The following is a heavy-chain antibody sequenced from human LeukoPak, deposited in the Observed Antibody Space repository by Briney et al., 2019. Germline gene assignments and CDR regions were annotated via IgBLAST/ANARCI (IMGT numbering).Heavy chain of an antibody. CDR2: MNPNSGNT. V-gene: IGHV1-8*01. D-gene: IGHD5-24*01. CDR3: ARDRVGVGGNGYEN. Sequence: ASVKVSCKASGYTFRNYDINWVRQATGQGLEWMGWMNPNSGNTGYVQKFQGRVIMTRDTSISTAYIELSSLTSEDTAVYFCARDRVGVGGNGYENWGQGTLVTVSS. CDR1: GYTFRNYD. J-gene: IGHJ4*02.